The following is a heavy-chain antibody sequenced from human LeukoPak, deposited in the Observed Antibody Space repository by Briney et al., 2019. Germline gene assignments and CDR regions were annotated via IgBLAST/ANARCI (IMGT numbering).Heavy chain of an antibody. D-gene: IGHD3-10*01. CDR1: GFTFSSYA. CDR2: ISGSGGST. Sequence: GGSLRLSCAASGFTFSSYAMSWVRQAPGKGLEWVSAISGSGGSTYYADSVKGRFTISRDNSKNTLYLQMNSLRAEDTAVYYCAKILGSWSYFPNDAFDIWGQGTMVTVSS. V-gene: IGHV3-23*01. J-gene: IGHJ3*02. CDR3: AKILGSWSYFPNDAFDI.